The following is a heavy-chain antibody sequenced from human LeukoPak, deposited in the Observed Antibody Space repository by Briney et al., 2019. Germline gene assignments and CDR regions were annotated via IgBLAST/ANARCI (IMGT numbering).Heavy chain of an antibody. CDR1: GDSVSSNSAA. CDR2: PYFRWKWYN. J-gene: IGHJ6*02. D-gene: IGHD2-15*01. V-gene: IGHV6-1*01. CDR3: ARMSTCYGKYYYYGMDV. Sequence: SQTLSLTCAISGDSVSSNSAAWNWIRPSPSRGLEWLRRPYFRWKWYNDYAVSVKSRITFNPHTSKNQFSLQLSSVTPEDTAVYYCARMSTCYGKYYYYGMDVWGQGTTVTVSS.